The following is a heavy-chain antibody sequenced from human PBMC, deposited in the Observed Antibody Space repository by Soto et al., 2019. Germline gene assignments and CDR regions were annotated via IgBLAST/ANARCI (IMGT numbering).Heavy chain of an antibody. CDR1: GGSINSDDSF. CDR3: ARQLPVGATSWFDP. J-gene: IGHJ5*02. Sequence: SETLSLTCSVSGGSINSDDSFWGWVRQSPGKGLEWIGSLYYGGSTFYNPSLKSRVTISLDTSKNQFSLRLTSVTAADTAIYYCARQLPVGATSWFDPWGQGTLVTVSS. CDR2: LYYGGST. V-gene: IGHV4-39*01. D-gene: IGHD1-26*01.